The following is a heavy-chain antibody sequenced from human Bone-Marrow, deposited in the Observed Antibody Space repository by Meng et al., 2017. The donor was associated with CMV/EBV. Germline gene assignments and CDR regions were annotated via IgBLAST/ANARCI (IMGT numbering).Heavy chain of an antibody. V-gene: IGHV4-59*01. CDR1: GGSISSYY. Sequence: SETLSLTCTVSGGSISSYYWSWIRQPPGKGLEWIGYIYYSGSTNYNPSLKSRVTISVDTSKNQFSLKLSSVTAADTAVYYCARLNRYCSSTSCYTPDAFDIWGQGKMVTVAS. CDR3: ARLNRYCSSTSCYTPDAFDI. CDR2: IYYSGST. J-gene: IGHJ3*02. D-gene: IGHD2-2*02.